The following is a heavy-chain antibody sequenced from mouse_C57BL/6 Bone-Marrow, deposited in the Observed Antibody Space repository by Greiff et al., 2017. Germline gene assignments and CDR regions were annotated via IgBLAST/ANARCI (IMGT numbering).Heavy chain of an antibody. J-gene: IGHJ1*03. CDR3: ARRVVASWYFDV. D-gene: IGHD2-2*01. CDR2: IDPSDSET. V-gene: IGHV1-52*01. Sequence: QVQLQQPGAELVRPGSSVKLSCKASGYTFTSYWMHWVKQRPIQGLEWIGNIDPSDSETHYNQKFKDKATLTVVKSSSTAYMQLSSLTSEDSSVYYCARRVVASWYFDVWGTGTTVTVSS. CDR1: GYTFTSYW.